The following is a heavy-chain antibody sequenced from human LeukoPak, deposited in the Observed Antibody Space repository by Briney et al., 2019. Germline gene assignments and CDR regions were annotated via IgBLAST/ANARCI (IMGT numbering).Heavy chain of an antibody. CDR2: ISYDGSDE. CDR1: GFTIISYS. D-gene: IGHD3-10*01. V-gene: IGHV3-30*01. CDR3: ARAPSMVRGVVTWGWYLDL. J-gene: IGHJ2*01. Sequence: GGSLRLSCAASGFTIISYSMHWVRQPPGKGLECVAVISYDGSDEYYADSVKGRFTISRDDSQNTSYLQMNTLRAEDTAIYYCARAPSMVRGVVTWGWYLDLWGRGTLVTVSS.